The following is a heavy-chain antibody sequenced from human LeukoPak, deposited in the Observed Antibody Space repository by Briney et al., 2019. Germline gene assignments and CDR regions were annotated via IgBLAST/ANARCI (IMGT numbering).Heavy chain of an antibody. J-gene: IGHJ4*02. D-gene: IGHD5-18*01. CDR3: GRRGYSYDLSY. V-gene: IGHV1-46*04. CDR2: INPSGGST. CDR1: GYSFTSYY. Sequence: ASVKVSCKASGYSFTSYYIHWVRQAPGQALEWMGIINPSGGSTTYAQRLQGRVTMTRDTSTSTVYMELSSLRSEDTAVYYCGRRGYSYDLSYWGQGTLVTVSS.